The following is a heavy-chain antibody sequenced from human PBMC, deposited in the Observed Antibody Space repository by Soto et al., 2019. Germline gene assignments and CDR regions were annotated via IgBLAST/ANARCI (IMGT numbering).Heavy chain of an antibody. Sequence: SETLSLTCTVSGGSISSYYWSWIRQPPGKGLEWIGYIYYSGSTNYNPSLKSRVTISVDTSKNQFSLKLSSVTAADTAVYYCARGWRRSTSCYECYMDVWGKGTTVTVSS. CDR2: IYYSGST. V-gene: IGHV4-59*01. J-gene: IGHJ6*03. CDR3: ARGWRRSTSCYECYMDV. CDR1: GGSISSYY. D-gene: IGHD2-2*01.